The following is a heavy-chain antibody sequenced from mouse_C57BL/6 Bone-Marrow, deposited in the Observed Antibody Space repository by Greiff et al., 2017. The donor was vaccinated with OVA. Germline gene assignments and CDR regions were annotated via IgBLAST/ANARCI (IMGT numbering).Heavy chain of an antibody. D-gene: IGHD1-1*01. CDR1: GYTFTSYW. CDR2: IHPSDSDT. J-gene: IGHJ3*01. V-gene: IGHV1-74*01. CDR3: TLGYYGISYGFAY. Sequence: QVQLQQPGAELVKPGASVKLSCKASGYTFTSYWMHWVKQRPGQGLEWIGRIHPSDSDTNYNQNFKGKATLTVDRSSSTAYMQLSSLTSEDSALYYCTLGYYGISYGFAYWGLGTLVTVSA.